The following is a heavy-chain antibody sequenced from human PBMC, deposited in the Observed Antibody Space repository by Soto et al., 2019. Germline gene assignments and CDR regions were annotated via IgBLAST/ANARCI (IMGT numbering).Heavy chain of an antibody. D-gene: IGHD2-21*02. J-gene: IGHJ4*02. CDR3: ARGSVQNCGGDRYLDY. CDR2: IKQDGSEK. Sequence: GESLKISCAASGFTFSSYWMSWVRQAPGKGLEWVANIKQDGSEKYYVDSVKGRFTISRDNAKNSLYLQMNSLRAEDTAVYYCARGSVQNCGGDRYLDYWGQGTLVTVSS. CDR1: GFTFSSYW. V-gene: IGHV3-7*01.